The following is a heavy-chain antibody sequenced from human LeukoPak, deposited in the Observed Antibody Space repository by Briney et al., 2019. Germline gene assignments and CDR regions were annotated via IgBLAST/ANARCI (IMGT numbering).Heavy chain of an antibody. CDR3: ARTWSGGSSWRTFDY. CDR2: IYYSGST. J-gene: IGHJ4*02. CDR1: GGSISSYY. V-gene: IGHV4-59*01. D-gene: IGHD6-13*01. Sequence: PSETLSLTCTVSGGSISSYYWSWIRQPPGEGLGWIGYIYYSGSTNYNPSLKSRVTISVDTSKNQFSLKLSSVTAADTAVYYCARTWSGGSSWRTFDYWGQGTLVTVSS.